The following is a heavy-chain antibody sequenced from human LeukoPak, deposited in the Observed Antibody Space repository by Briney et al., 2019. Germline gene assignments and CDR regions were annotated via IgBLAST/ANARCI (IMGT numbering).Heavy chain of an antibody. CDR3: ARVNYWYFDL. CDR1: GGSISSYY. Sequence: SETLSLTCTVSGGSISSYYWSWIRQPPGKGLEWIGYIYYSGSTNYNPSLKSRVTLSVDTSKNQFSLKLSSVTAADTAVYYCARVNYWYFDLWGRGTLVTVSS. V-gene: IGHV4-59*01. CDR2: IYYSGST. J-gene: IGHJ2*01.